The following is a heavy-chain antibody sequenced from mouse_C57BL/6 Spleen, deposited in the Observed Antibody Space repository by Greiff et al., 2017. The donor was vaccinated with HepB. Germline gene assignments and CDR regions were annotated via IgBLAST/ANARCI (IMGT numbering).Heavy chain of an antibody. CDR1: GYSFTGYF. D-gene: IGHD3-1*01. CDR3: ARDWAFFYFDY. V-gene: IGHV1-20*01. Sequence: EVQLQQSGPELVKPGDSVKISCKASGYSFTGYFMNWVMQSHGKSLEWIGRINPYNGDTFYNQKFKGKATLTVDKSSSTAHMELRSLTSEDSAVYYCARDWAFFYFDYWGQGTTLTVSS. CDR2: INPYNGDT. J-gene: IGHJ2*01.